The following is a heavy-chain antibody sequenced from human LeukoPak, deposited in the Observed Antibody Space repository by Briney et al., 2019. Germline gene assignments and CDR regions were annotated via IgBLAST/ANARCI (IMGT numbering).Heavy chain of an antibody. J-gene: IGHJ3*02. V-gene: IGHV4-34*01. Sequence: SETLSLTCAVYGGSFSGYYWSWIRQPPGKGLEWIGEINHSGSTNYNPSLKSRVTISVDTSKNQFSLKLSSVTAADTAVYYCARGPKWYSDAFDIWGQGTVVTVSS. CDR1: GGSFSGYY. CDR2: INHSGST. D-gene: IGHD1-1*01. CDR3: ARGPKWYSDAFDI.